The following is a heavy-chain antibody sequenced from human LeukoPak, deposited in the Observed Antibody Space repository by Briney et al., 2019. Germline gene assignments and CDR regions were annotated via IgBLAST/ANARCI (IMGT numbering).Heavy chain of an antibody. D-gene: IGHD6-19*01. V-gene: IGHV4-59*01. Sequence: PSETLSLTCTVSGGSISSYYWSWIRQPPGKGREWIGYIYYSGSTNYNPSLKSRVTISVDTSKNQFSLKLSSVTAADTAVYYCARVGIAVASTLAVDIWGQGTMVTVSS. CDR3: ARVGIAVASTLAVDI. CDR2: IYYSGST. CDR1: GGSISSYY. J-gene: IGHJ3*02.